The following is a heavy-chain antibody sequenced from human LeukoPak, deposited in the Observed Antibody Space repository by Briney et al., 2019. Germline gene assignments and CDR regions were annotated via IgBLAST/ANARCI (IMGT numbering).Heavy chain of an antibody. CDR2: IKQDGSEK. V-gene: IGHV3-7*01. CDR3: ARDYGSGSYYPEPYFDY. D-gene: IGHD3-10*01. CDR1: GFTFSSYS. Sequence: GGSLRLSCAASGFTFSSYSMNWVRQAPGKGLEWVANIKQDGSEKYYVDSVKGRFTISRDNAKNSLYLQMNSLRAEDTAVYYCARDYGSGSYYPEPYFDYWGQGTLVTVSS. J-gene: IGHJ4*02.